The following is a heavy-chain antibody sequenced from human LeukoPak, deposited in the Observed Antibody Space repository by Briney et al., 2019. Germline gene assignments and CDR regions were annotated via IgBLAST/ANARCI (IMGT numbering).Heavy chain of an antibody. CDR3: ARQGSSSWYKAFDI. V-gene: IGHV4-61*02. J-gene: IGHJ3*02. Sequence: SETLSLTCTVSGGSISSGSYYWSWIRQPAGKGLEWIGRIYTIGSTNYNPSLKSRVTISVDTSKNQFSLKLSSVTAADTAVYYCARQGSSSWYKAFDIWGQGTMVTVSS. CDR2: IYTIGST. D-gene: IGHD6-13*01. CDR1: GGSISSGSYY.